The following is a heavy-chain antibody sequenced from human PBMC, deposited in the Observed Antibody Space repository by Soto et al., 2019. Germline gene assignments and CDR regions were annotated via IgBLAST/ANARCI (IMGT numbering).Heavy chain of an antibody. J-gene: IGHJ3*02. CDR3: ARDLDCGGDLWCSDI. Sequence: QVQLQESGPGLVKPSQTLSLTCTVSGGSISSGDYYWSWIRQHQGKGLEWIGYIYYSGSTYYNPSLKRRVTISVDTSKDQFSLKLSSVTDADKAVYYCARDLDCGGDLWCSDIWGQGTMVTVSS. CDR2: IYYSGST. CDR1: GGSISSGDYY. D-gene: IGHD2-21*02. V-gene: IGHV4-30-4*01.